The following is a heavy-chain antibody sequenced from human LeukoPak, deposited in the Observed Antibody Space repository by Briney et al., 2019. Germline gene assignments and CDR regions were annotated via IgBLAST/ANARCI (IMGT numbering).Heavy chain of an antibody. CDR2: MHYSGST. D-gene: IGHD2-21*01. V-gene: IGHV4-39*02. Sequence: PSETLSLTCSVSGDSITSGTYYWGWIRQPPGQGLEWIGNMHYSGSTYYNPSLESRVTISVDTFKNQFSLKLNSVTATDTAVYFCARVVAVPQSVGYFFDYWGQGTLVTVSS. CDR3: ARVVAVPQSVGYFFDY. J-gene: IGHJ4*02. CDR1: GDSITSGTYY.